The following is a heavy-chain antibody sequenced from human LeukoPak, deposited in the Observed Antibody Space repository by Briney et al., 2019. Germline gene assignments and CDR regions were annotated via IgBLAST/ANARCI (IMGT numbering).Heavy chain of an antibody. D-gene: IGHD3-9*01. Sequence: GGSLRLSCAASGFTFSSYAMSWVRQAPGKGLEWVSAISGSGGSTYYADSVKGRFTISRDNSKNTLYLQMNSLRAEDTAVYYCAKDLDFSVYDILTGYYIPTLGAFDIWGQGTMVTVSS. J-gene: IGHJ3*02. CDR3: AKDLDFSVYDILTGYYIPTLGAFDI. CDR2: ISGSGGST. V-gene: IGHV3-23*01. CDR1: GFTFSSYA.